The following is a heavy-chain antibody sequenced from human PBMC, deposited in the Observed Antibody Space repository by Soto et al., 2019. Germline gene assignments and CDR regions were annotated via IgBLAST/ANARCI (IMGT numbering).Heavy chain of an antibody. J-gene: IGHJ4*02. CDR2: IKSKTDAGTT. CDR1: GFTFSNAW. CDR3: TTDIWVYSGIDY. V-gene: IGHV3-15*07. Sequence: GGSLRLSCAASGFTFSNAWMNWVRQNPGKGLEWVGHIKSKTDAGTTDYAAPVKGRFTISRDDSKKTLYLQMNSLKTEDTAVYYCTTDIWVYSGIDYWGQGALVTVSS. D-gene: IGHD2-21*01.